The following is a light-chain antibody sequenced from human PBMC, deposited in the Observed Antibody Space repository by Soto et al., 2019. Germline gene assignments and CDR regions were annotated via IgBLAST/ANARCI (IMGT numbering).Light chain of an antibody. J-gene: IGKJ1*01. CDR3: QQSYNTPRT. CDR1: ERISNY. Sequence: DIQLTQSPSSLSASVGDRVTITCRASERISNYLNWYQQKPGTAPKLLIWSSSTLPSRVPSRFSGSGSGTDFTLSISGLQPEDFAVYYCQQSYNTPRTFGQGTKVEVK. V-gene: IGKV1-39*01. CDR2: SSS.